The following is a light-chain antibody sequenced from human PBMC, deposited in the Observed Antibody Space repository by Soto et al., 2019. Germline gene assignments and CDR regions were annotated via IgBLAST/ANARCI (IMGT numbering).Light chain of an antibody. Sequence: QSVLTQPPSASGTPGQRVTISCSGSSSNIGSNYVYWYQQLPGTAPKLLIYSNNQGPSGVPDRFSGSKSGTSASLAISGLQSEDEADYYCASWDDSVNGLVIGGGTKLTVL. CDR3: ASWDDSVNGLV. V-gene: IGLV1-44*01. J-gene: IGLJ3*02. CDR1: SSNIGSNY. CDR2: SNN.